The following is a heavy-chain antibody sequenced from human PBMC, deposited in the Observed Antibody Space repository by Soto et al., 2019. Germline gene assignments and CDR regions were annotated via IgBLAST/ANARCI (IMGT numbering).Heavy chain of an antibody. CDR1: GGTFSSYA. D-gene: IGHD3-9*01. V-gene: IGHV1-69*01. CDR3: ARGYKVIITDYYYYGMDV. Sequence: QVQLVQSGAEVQKPGSSVKVSCKASGGTFSSYAISWVRQAPGQGLEWMGGIIPIFGTANYAQKFQGRVKISADESTSTAYMELSSLRSEDTAVYYCARGYKVIITDYYYYGMDVWGQGTTVTVSS. CDR2: IIPIFGTA. J-gene: IGHJ6*02.